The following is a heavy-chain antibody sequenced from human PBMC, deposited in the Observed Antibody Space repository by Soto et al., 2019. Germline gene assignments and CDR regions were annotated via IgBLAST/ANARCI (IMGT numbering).Heavy chain of an antibody. V-gene: IGHV1-2*04. CDR1: GYTFSDHQ. CDR3: ARGGGRQQLVFDY. J-gene: IGHJ4*02. CDR2: INPKSGGT. D-gene: IGHD3-10*01. Sequence: QVQLVQSGAEVKKPGASVKVSCQASGYTFSDHQVHWVRQAPGQGLEWMGWINPKSGGTNYAQKFEGWVTMTRDTSVSTVYMELRRLKSDDPAVYYCARGGGRQQLVFDYWGQGTLVTVSS.